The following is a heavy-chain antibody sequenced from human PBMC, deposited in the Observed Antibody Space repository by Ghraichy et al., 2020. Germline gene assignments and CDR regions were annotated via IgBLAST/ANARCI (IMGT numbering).Heavy chain of an antibody. J-gene: IGHJ4*02. CDR1: GLTFDDYT. V-gene: IGHV3-43*01. D-gene: IGHD3-22*01. CDR2: ITCNGGST. CDR3: AAEYYYDSSGLFRD. Sequence: GGSLRLSCAASGLTFDDYTMHWVRQAPGKGLEWVSLITCNGGSTYYADSVKGRFTASRDNSKNSLYLQMNSLRTEDTALYYCAAEYYYDSSGLFRDWGQGTLVTVAS.